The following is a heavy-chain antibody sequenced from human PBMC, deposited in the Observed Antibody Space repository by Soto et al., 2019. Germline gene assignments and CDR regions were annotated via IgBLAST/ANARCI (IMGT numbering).Heavy chain of an antibody. CDR3: ARHHGTTTSENWFDP. CDR1: GYTSFTYD. D-gene: IGHD3-3*01. V-gene: IGHV1-18*01. Sequence: QVHLVQSGVEVKTPGASVKVSCQASGYTSFTYDISWVRQAPGQGLEWMGWISTYSGDTKYAQKFQGRVTMTTDTSTNTAYLELRSLRSDDTAVYYCARHHGTTTSENWFDPWGQGTLVTVSS. J-gene: IGHJ5*02. CDR2: ISTYSGDT.